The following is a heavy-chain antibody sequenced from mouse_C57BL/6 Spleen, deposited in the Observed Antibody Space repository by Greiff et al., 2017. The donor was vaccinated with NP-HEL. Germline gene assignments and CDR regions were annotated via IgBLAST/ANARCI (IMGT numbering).Heavy chain of an antibody. V-gene: IGHV1-59*01. CDR3: ARILLRSTFDY. J-gene: IGHJ2*01. Sequence: QVQLKQPGAELVRPGTSVRLSCKASGYTFTSYWMHWVKQRPGQGLEWIGVIDPSDSYTNYNQKFKGKATLTVDTSSSTAYMQLSSLTSEDSAVYYCARILLRSTFDYWGQGTTLTVSS. CDR2: IDPSDSYT. CDR1: GYTFTSYW. D-gene: IGHD1-1*01.